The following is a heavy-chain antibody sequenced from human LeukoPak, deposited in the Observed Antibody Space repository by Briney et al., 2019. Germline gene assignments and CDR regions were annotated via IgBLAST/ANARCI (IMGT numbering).Heavy chain of an antibody. CDR1: GYTLTELA. CDR2: FDPEDGET. J-gene: IGHJ4*02. Sequence: ASLKLSCKVSGYTLTELAMHWVRQAPGKGLEWMGGFDPEDGETIYAQKFQGRVTMTEDTSTDTAYMELSGLTSEDTAVYYCARGLRREQQLLRAFDSWGQGTLVTVSS. D-gene: IGHD6-13*01. CDR3: ARGLRREQQLLRAFDS. V-gene: IGHV1-24*01.